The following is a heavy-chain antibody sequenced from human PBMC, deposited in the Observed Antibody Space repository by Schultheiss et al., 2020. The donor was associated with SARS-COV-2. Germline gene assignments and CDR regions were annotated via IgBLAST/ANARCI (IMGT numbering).Heavy chain of an antibody. CDR1: GYTFTGYY. J-gene: IGHJ4*02. Sequence: ASVKVSCKASGYTFTGYYMHWVRQAPGQGLEWMGWISAYNGNTNYAQKLQGRVTMTRDTSTSTVYMELSSLRSEDTAVYYCARGGEYYSGSYYDYWGQGTLVTVSS. CDR2: ISAYNGNT. D-gene: IGHD1-26*01. V-gene: IGHV1-18*04. CDR3: ARGGEYYSGSYYDY.